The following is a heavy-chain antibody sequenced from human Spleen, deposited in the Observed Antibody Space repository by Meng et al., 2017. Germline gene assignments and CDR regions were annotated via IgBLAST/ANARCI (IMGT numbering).Heavy chain of an antibody. CDR3: AREASGTYYY. D-gene: IGHD1-26*01. CDR2: IYHSGST. Sequence: QIHLQESGPGLVKPSGTLSLTCAVSGGSISSSNWWSWVRQSPGKGLEWIGEIYHSGSTNYNPSFKSRVTISLDKSKNQFSLKLSSVTAADTAVYYCAREASGTYYYWGQGTLVTVSS. CDR1: GGSISSSNW. V-gene: IGHV4-4*02. J-gene: IGHJ4*02.